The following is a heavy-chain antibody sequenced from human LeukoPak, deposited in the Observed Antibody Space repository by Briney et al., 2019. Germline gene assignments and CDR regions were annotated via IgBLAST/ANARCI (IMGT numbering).Heavy chain of an antibody. D-gene: IGHD3-22*01. J-gene: IGHJ3*02. CDR1: GDSISSYY. CDR3: AGRGYDSSGYYMTGAFDI. Sequence: SETLSLTCTVSGDSISSYYWSWIRQPPGKGLEWIGYIYYTGSTIYNPSLKSRVTISADKSKNQFSLKLSSVTAADTAVYYCAGRGYDSSGYYMTGAFDIWGQGTMVTVSS. CDR2: IYYTGST. V-gene: IGHV4-59*08.